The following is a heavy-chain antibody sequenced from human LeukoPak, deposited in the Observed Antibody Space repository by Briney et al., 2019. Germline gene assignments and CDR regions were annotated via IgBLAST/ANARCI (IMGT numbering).Heavy chain of an antibody. Sequence: SETLSLTCAVYGGSFSGYYWSWIRQPPGKGLEWIGEINHSGSTNYNPSLKSRATISVDTSKNQSSLKLSSVTAADTAVYYCARFGIAVAEDYWGQGTLVTVSS. CDR2: INHSGST. V-gene: IGHV4-34*01. CDR3: ARFGIAVAEDY. J-gene: IGHJ4*02. CDR1: GGSFSGYY. D-gene: IGHD6-19*01.